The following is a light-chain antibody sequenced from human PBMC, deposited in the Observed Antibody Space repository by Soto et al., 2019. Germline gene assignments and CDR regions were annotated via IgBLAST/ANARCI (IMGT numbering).Light chain of an antibody. CDR3: QQYGSSPWT. CDR1: QSVSSSF. CDR2: GTS. J-gene: IGKJ1*01. Sequence: EIALKQSPATLSLSPGARAALSGLTSQSVSSSFVAWFQQKPGQAPRLLIFGTSSRATGIPDRFSGSGSETHFTLTINGLEPEDFAMYFCQQYGSSPWTFGQGTKVDIK. V-gene: IGKV3-20*01.